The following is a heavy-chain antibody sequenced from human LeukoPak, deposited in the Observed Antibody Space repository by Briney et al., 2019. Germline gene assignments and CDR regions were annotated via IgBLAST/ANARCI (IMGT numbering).Heavy chain of an antibody. J-gene: IGHJ4*02. CDR1: GGSISSGGYS. CDR3: ARVYYSSSWLFDY. V-gene: IGHV4-30-2*01. D-gene: IGHD6-13*01. CDR2: IYHSGST. Sequence: PSETLSLTCAVSGGSISSGGYSWSWIRQPPGKGLEWIGYIYHSGSTYYNPSLKSRVTISVDRSKNQFSLELSSVTAADTAVYYCARVYYSSSWLFDYWGQGTLVTVSS.